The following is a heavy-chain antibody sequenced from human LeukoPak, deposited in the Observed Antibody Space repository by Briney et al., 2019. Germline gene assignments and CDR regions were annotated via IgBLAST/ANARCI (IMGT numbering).Heavy chain of an antibody. CDR2: IDYSGTT. V-gene: IGHV4-31*01. Sequence: PSETLSLTCTVSGGSISSNKYYWSWIRQHPGKGLEWIGYIDYSGTTYYNPSLNRPVTISVDTSENQFSLTLDSVTAADTAVFYCATVMTGSRYFDPWGRGTLVTVSS. CDR3: ATVMTGSRYFDP. D-gene: IGHD1-1*01. J-gene: IGHJ2*01. CDR1: GGSISSNKYY.